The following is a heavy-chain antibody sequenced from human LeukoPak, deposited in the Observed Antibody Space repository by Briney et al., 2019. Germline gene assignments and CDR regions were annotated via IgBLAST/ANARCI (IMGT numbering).Heavy chain of an antibody. CDR2: INHSGST. Sequence: SETLSLACAVYGGSFSGYYWSWIRQPPGKGLEWIGEINHSGSTNYNPSLKSRVTISVDTSKNQFSLKLSSVTAADTAVYYCASSTGRIGTSDYWGQGTLVTVSS. J-gene: IGHJ4*02. D-gene: IGHD1-1*01. CDR1: GGSFSGYY. CDR3: ASSTGRIGTSDY. V-gene: IGHV4-34*01.